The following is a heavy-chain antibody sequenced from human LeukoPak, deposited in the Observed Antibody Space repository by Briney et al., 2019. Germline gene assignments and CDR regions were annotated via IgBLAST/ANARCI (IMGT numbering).Heavy chain of an antibody. Sequence: GESLKISCKGSGYSFTSYCIGWVRQMPGKGLEWMGIIYPGDSDTRYSPSFQGQVTISADKSISTAYLQWSSLKASDTAMYYCARGGIVVVPAADAFDIWGQGTMVTVSS. CDR3: ARGGIVVVPAADAFDI. CDR1: GYSFTSYC. CDR2: IYPGDSDT. V-gene: IGHV5-51*01. J-gene: IGHJ3*02. D-gene: IGHD2-2*01.